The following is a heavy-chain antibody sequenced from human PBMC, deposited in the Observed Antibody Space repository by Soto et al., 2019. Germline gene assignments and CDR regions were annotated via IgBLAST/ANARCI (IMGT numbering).Heavy chain of an antibody. Sequence: ASVKVSCKASGYTFTSYAMHWVRQAPGQRLEWMGWINAGNGNTKYSQKFQGRVTITRDTSASTAYMELSSLRSEDTAVYYCARAGGYGDYGDYWGQGTLVTVSS. D-gene: IGHD3-10*01. CDR2: INAGNGNT. CDR3: ARAGGYGDYGDY. V-gene: IGHV1-3*01. J-gene: IGHJ4*02. CDR1: GYTFTSYA.